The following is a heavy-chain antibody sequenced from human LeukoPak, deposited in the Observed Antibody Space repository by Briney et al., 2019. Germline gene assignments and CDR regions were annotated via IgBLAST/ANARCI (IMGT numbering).Heavy chain of an antibody. V-gene: IGHV3-23*01. Sequence: PGGSLRLSCAASGFTFSTYSMNWVRQAPGRGLEWVSVISGSGLTTFYADSVKGRFTISRDNSKNTLYLQMNSLRAEDTAVYYCAKERREQSRDNYFDYWGQGTLVTVSS. D-gene: IGHD1-26*01. J-gene: IGHJ4*02. CDR1: GFTFSTYS. CDR2: ISGSGLTT. CDR3: AKERREQSRDNYFDY.